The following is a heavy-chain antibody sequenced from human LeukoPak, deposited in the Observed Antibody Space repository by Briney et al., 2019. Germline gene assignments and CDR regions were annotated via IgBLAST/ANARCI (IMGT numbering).Heavy chain of an antibody. Sequence: PGRSLRLSCAASGFTFSSYGMHWVRQAPGKGLEWVAVISYDGSNKYYADSVKGRFTISRDNSKNTLYLQMNSLIAEDTAVYYCATDYYGSGSYYGPYYYYGMDVWGQGTTVTVSS. CDR1: GFTFSSYG. CDR2: ISYDGSNK. J-gene: IGHJ6*02. CDR3: ATDYYGSGSYYGPYYYYGMDV. D-gene: IGHD3-10*01. V-gene: IGHV3-30*03.